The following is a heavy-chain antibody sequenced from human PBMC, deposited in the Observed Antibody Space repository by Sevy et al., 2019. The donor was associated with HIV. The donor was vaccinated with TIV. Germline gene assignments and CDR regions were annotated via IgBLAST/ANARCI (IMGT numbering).Heavy chain of an antibody. V-gene: IGHV1-24*01. CDR1: EYSLTKLS. J-gene: IGHJ4*02. D-gene: IGHD3-22*01. CDR2: FDPEDGET. CDR3: ASAREYYEDSSGYLHY. Sequence: ASVKVSCKVSEYSLTKLSMHWVRQAPGKGLEWMGRFDPEDGETIFAQKFQGRVTMTEDTSTDTAYMQLSSLRSEDTAVYYCASAREYYEDSSGYLHYWGQGTLVTVSS.